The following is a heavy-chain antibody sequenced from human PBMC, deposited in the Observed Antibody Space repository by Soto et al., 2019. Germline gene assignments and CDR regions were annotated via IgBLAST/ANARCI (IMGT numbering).Heavy chain of an antibody. J-gene: IGHJ4*02. D-gene: IGHD6-19*01. V-gene: IGHV4-59*08. CDR2: IYYSGST. CDR1: GGSISSYY. CDR3: ASGGRYSSGWGYYFDY. Sequence: TSETLSLTCTVSGGSISSYYWSWIRQPPGKGLEWIGYIYYSGSTNYNPSLKSRVTISVDTSKNQFSLKLSSVTAADTAVYYCASGGRYSSGWGYYFDYWGQGTLVTVSS.